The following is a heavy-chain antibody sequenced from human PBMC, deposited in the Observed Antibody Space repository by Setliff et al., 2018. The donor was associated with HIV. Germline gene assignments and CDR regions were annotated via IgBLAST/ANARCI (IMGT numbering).Heavy chain of an antibody. CDR1: GGSLSGYY. D-gene: IGHD5-18*01. V-gene: IGHV4-34*01. J-gene: IGHJ5*02. CDR3: ARRGRTGNSYVLHWFDP. Sequence: SETLSLTCAVYGGSLSGYYWSWIRQPPGKGLEWIGEINHSGSTNYNPSLKSRVTISVDTSKNQFSLSLTSVTAADTAVYFCARRGRTGNSYVLHWFDPWGQGTLVTVSS. CDR2: INHSGST.